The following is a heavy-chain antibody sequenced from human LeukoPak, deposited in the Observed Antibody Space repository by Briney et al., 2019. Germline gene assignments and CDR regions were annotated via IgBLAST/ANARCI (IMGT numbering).Heavy chain of an antibody. J-gene: IGHJ4*02. CDR2: IYTSGST. V-gene: IGHV4-4*07. Sequence: SETLSLTCTVSGGSISSYYWSWIRQPAGKGLEWIGRIYTSGSTNYNPSLKSRVTISVDTSKNQFSLKLSSVTAADTAVYYCARATPYYDILTGYPLHYFDYWGQGTLVTVSS. D-gene: IGHD3-9*01. CDR1: GGSISSYY. CDR3: ARATPYYDILTGYPLHYFDY.